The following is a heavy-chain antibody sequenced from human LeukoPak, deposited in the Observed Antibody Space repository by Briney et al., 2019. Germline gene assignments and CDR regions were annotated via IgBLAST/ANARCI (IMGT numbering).Heavy chain of an antibody. CDR3: AKDRCSNGVGCYYYYMDV. Sequence: PGGSLRLSCAASGFTFSSYSMNWARQAPGKGLEWVPSISSSSSYIYYADSVKGRFSISRDSSKNILYLQMNSLRAEDTAVYYCAKDRCSNGVGCYYYYMDVWGKGTTVTISS. D-gene: IGHD2-8*01. CDR2: ISSSSSYI. CDR1: GFTFSSYS. J-gene: IGHJ6*03. V-gene: IGHV3-21*01.